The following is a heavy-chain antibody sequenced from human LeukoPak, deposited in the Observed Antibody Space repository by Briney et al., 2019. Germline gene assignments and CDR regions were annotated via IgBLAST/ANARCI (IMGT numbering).Heavy chain of an antibody. J-gene: IGHJ4*02. CDR2: ISGTSSTI. CDR3: VRESSGTVDY. Sequence: PGGSPRLSCAASGFTFSTYSMNWVRQAPGKGLEWVSYISGTSSTIYYADSVKGRFTISRDNAKNSLNLQMNSLRDEDTAVYYCVRESSGTVDYWGQGTLVTVSS. D-gene: IGHD6-6*01. V-gene: IGHV3-48*02. CDR1: GFTFSTYS.